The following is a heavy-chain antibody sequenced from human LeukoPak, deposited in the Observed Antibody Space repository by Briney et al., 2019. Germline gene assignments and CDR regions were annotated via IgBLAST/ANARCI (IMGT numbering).Heavy chain of an antibody. Sequence: PSETLSLTCAVYGGSFSGYYWSWIRQPPGKGLEWIGEINHSGSTNYNPSLKSRVTISVDTSKNQFSLKLSSVTAADTAVYYCARGLVPAARPNWFDPWGQGTLVTVSS. CDR2: INHSGST. D-gene: IGHD6-25*01. J-gene: IGHJ5*02. CDR3: ARGLVPAARPNWFDP. V-gene: IGHV4-34*01. CDR1: GGSFSGYY.